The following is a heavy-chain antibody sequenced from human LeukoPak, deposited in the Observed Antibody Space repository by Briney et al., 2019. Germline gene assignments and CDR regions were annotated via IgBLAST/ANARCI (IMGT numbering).Heavy chain of an antibody. V-gene: IGHV3-23*01. Sequence: PGGSLRLSCAASGFTFGSCVMSWVRQAPGKGLEWVSVISATGDSTYYADSVKGRFTISRDNSKNTLFLQMNSLRAEDTAVYYCAKEGVARTYDYWGQGTLVTVSS. J-gene: IGHJ4*02. CDR1: GFTFGSCV. CDR3: AKEGVARTYDY. CDR2: ISATGDST. D-gene: IGHD3-3*01.